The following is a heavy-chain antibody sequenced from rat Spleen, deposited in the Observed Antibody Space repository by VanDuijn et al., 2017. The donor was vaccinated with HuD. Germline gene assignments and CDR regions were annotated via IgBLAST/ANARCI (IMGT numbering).Heavy chain of an antibody. CDR3: ARDQFITTGHYVMDA. V-gene: IGHV2-45*01. Sequence: QVQLMESGPGLVQPSETLSLTCTVSGFSLTSYNVHWVRQPPGKGLEWMGVMWRGGTTDYNSALKPRLSISRDTSKNQVFLKMNSLQSEDTTTYYCARDQFITTGHYVMDAWGQGASVTVSS. CDR1: GFSLTSYN. CDR2: MWRGGTT. D-gene: IGHD1-10*01. J-gene: IGHJ4*01.